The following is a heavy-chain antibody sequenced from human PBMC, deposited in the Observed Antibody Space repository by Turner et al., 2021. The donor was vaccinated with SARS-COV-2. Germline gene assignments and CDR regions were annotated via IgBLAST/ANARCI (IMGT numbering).Heavy chain of an antibody. V-gene: IGHV3-21*01. Sequence: EVNLLESGGGLVKPGGSLTLSCAASGFMFSSFTMNWVRQAPGKGLELVSSISHSSKYIYDADSVRGRFSISRDNAKKSVYLEMNTLRADDTAVYFCSRVQGAIDYWGQGILVTVSS. CDR1: GFMFSSFT. CDR3: SRVQGAIDY. CDR2: ISHSSKYI. J-gene: IGHJ4*02.